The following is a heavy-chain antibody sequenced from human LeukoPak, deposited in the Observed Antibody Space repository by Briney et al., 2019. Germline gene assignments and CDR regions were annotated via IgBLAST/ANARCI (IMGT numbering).Heavy chain of an antibody. CDR3: GRSRAGAIDY. V-gene: IGHV3-72*01. CDR2: TRNKANSYST. J-gene: IGHJ4*02. CDR1: GFTLSYHY. Sequence: QPGGSPRLSCAASGFTLSYHYMDWVRQAPGKGLDGVGRTRNKANSYSTEYAASVKGRFTVSRDESKNSLYLQMNSLKTEDTAVYYCGRSRAGAIDYWGQGTLVTVSS. D-gene: IGHD1-26*01.